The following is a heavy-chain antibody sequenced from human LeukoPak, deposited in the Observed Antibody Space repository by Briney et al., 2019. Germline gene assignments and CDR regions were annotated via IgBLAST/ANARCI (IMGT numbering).Heavy chain of an antibody. J-gene: IGHJ4*02. Sequence: GGSLRLSCAAAGFIFSRYWMDWVRHVPGKGLVWVSRISSDGSDANYADSVEGRFSISRDGARNTLYLQMNSLRAEDTAVYYCARSRDNVLDYWGQGTLVTVSS. D-gene: IGHD1-1*01. CDR2: ISSDGSDA. CDR3: ARSRDNVLDY. CDR1: GFIFSRYW. V-gene: IGHV3-74*01.